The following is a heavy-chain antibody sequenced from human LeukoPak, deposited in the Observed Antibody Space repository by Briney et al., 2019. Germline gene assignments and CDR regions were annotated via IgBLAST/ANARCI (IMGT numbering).Heavy chain of an antibody. D-gene: IGHD6-19*01. CDR3: ARSGTAVAAYFDY. CDR1: GYTFTGYY. V-gene: IGHV1-2*02. Sequence: ASVKVSCKAPGYTFTGYYMHWVRQAPGQGLEWMGWINPNSGGTNYAQKFQGRVTMTRDTSISTAYMELSRLRSDDTAVYYCARSGTAVAAYFDYWGQGTLVTVSS. J-gene: IGHJ4*02. CDR2: INPNSGGT.